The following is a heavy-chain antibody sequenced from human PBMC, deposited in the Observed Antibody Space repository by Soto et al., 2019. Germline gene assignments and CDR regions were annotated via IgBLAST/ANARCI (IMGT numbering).Heavy chain of an antibody. V-gene: IGHV4-4*02. CDR3: ARGPSLRYFDWLKRRPLLYYFDY. CDR1: GDSISGSQW. D-gene: IGHD3-9*01. J-gene: IGHJ4*02. Sequence: KPSETLSLTCAVSGDSISGSQWWSWVRLPPGKGLEWIGEISHTGTTNYNPSLKSRVTISVDTSKNQFSLKLSSVTAADTAVYYCARGPSLRYFDWLKRRPLLYYFDYWGQGTLVTVSS. CDR2: ISHTGTT.